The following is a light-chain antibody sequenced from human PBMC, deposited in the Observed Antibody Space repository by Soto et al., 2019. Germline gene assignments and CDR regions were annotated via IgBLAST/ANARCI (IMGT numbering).Light chain of an antibody. CDR1: SSDVGTYNY. CDR2: DVS. V-gene: IGLV2-14*01. CDR3: SSYTTSNTQV. J-gene: IGLJ3*02. Sequence: QSALTQPASVSGSPGQSITISSTGTSSDVGTYNYVSWYQHRPGKAPKLMIYDVSYRPSGVSNRFSGSKSANTASLTISGLQAEDEADYYCSSYTTSNTQVFGGGTTLTVL.